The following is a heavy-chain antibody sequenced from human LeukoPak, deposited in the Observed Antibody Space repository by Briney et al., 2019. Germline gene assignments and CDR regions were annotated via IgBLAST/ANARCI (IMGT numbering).Heavy chain of an antibody. CDR1: GGSISSGDYY. Sequence: RSSETLSLTCTVSGGSISSGDYYWSWIRQPPGKGLEWIGYIYYSGSTYYNPSLKSRVTISVDTSKNQFSLKLSPVTAADTAVYYCASGRGIVVVPAANYWGQGTLVTVSS. CDR3: ASGRGIVVVPAANY. D-gene: IGHD2-2*01. V-gene: IGHV4-30-4*08. CDR2: IYYSGST. J-gene: IGHJ4*02.